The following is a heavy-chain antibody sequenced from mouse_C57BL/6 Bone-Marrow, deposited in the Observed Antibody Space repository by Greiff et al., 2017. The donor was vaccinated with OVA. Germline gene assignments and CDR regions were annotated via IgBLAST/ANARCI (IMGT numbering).Heavy chain of an antibody. Sequence: EVQLVESGGGLVKPGGSLQLSCAASGFTFSSYAMSWVRQTPAKRLAWVATISDGGSYTYYPDHVKGRFTISRDNAKNNLYLQMSHLKSEDTAMYYCARDKGLRRFAYWGQGTLVTVSA. CDR3: ARDKGLRRFAY. CDR2: ISDGGSYT. D-gene: IGHD2-4*01. CDR1: GFTFSSYA. V-gene: IGHV5-4*01. J-gene: IGHJ3*01.